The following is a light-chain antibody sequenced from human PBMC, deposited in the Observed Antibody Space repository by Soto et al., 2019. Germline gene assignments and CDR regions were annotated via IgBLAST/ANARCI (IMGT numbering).Light chain of an antibody. CDR2: GAS. Sequence: EIVLTQSPGTLSLSPGERVTLSCRASQSVSSSYLAWYQQKPGHAPRLLMYGASSRATGIPERFSGSGSGTAFPLTISRLELDDFVGYYCQRFHRSVPFGQGTKVVL. CDR3: QRFHRSVP. J-gene: IGKJ1*01. V-gene: IGKV3-20*01. CDR1: QSVSSSY.